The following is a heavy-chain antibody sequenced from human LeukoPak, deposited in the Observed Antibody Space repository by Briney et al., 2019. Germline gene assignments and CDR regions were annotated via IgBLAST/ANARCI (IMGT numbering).Heavy chain of an antibody. V-gene: IGHV3-7*01. CDR1: GFTFSSYW. CDR2: IKQDGSEK. Sequence: GGSLRLSCAASGFTFSSYWMSWVRQAPGKGLEWVANIKQDGSEKYYVDSVRGRFTISRDNAKNSLYLQMNSLRAEDTAVYYCARLQYSFLYGSGSYGVDYWGQGTLVTVSS. D-gene: IGHD3-10*01. J-gene: IGHJ4*02. CDR3: ARLQYSFLYGSGSYGVDY.